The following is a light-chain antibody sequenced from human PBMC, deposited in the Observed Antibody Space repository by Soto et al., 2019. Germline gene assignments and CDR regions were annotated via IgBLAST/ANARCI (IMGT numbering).Light chain of an antibody. J-gene: IGKJ3*01. CDR1: QSISSW. CDR3: QHYNSYFT. Sequence: DIQMTQSPSTLSASVGDRVTITCRASQSISSWLAWYQQKPGKAPKLLIYDASSLESGVPSRFSGSGSGTEFTLTISGLQPDDFATYYCQHYNSYFTFGPGTKVDIK. CDR2: DAS. V-gene: IGKV1-5*01.